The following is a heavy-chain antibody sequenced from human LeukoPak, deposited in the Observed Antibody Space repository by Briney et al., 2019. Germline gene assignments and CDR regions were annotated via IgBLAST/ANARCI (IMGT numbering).Heavy chain of an antibody. CDR3: ARQVDTTMALPDY. V-gene: IGHV1-18*01. CDR2: ISTYNYNT. D-gene: IGHD5-18*01. CDR1: GYTFTSYG. Sequence: ASVKVSCKTSGYTFTSYGVSWVRQAPGERLGWRGWISTYNYNTNYAQKFRGRVTLTKDTSTSTVYMELRSLRSDDTAIYYCARQVDTTMALPDYWGQGTLVTVSS. J-gene: IGHJ4*02.